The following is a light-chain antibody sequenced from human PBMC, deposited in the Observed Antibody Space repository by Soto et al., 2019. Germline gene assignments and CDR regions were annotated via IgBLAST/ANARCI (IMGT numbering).Light chain of an antibody. V-gene: IGLV3-27*01. Sequence: SYELTQPSSVSVSPGQTARITCSGDVLAKKYARWFQQKPGQAPVLVIYKDSERPSGIPERFSGSSSGTTVTLTISGAQVEDEADYYYYSAADNMGVFGTGTKVTVL. J-gene: IGLJ1*01. CDR3: YSAADNMGV. CDR2: KDS. CDR1: VLAKKY.